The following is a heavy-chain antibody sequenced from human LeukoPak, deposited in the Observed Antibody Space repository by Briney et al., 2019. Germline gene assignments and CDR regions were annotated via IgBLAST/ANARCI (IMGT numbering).Heavy chain of an antibody. J-gene: IGHJ5*02. CDR1: GFTFSSYV. CDR3: AKGRYSGSYYNWFDP. D-gene: IGHD1-26*01. CDR2: ISGSAGNT. V-gene: IGHV3-23*01. Sequence: GGSLRLSCAASGFTFSSYVMTWVRQAPGRGLEWVSGISGSAGNTYYADSVKGRFTISRDNSKNTLYLQMNSLRAEDTAVYYCAKGRYSGSYYNWFDPWGQGTLVTVSS.